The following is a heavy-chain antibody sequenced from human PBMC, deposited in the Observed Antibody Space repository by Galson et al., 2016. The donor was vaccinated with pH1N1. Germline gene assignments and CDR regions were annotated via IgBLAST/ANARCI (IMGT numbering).Heavy chain of an antibody. Sequence: SVKVSCKASGGTFSSYGISWVRQAPGQGLEWMGRIIPIFGTANYAQKFQGRVTITADESTSTAYMELSSLRFEDTAVYYCARWDYGDYVGWFDPWGQGTLVTVSS. CDR1: GGTFSSYG. J-gene: IGHJ5*02. D-gene: IGHD4-17*01. CDR2: IIPIFGTA. CDR3: ARWDYGDYVGWFDP. V-gene: IGHV1-69*13.